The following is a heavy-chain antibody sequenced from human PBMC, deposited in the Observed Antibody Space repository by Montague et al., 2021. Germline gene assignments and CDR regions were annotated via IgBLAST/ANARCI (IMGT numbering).Heavy chain of an antibody. D-gene: IGHD5-24*01. CDR1: GDSVSRNEAT. CDR2: TYYRSKWYN. Sequence: CAISGDSVSRNEATSYWIRQSPSRGRVWLGRTYYRSKWYNEYAISVKSRITVNPDTSENQFSLLLDSVTPEDTAVYYCARGWQKRFDPWGQGTLVAVSS. V-gene: IGHV6-1*01. CDR3: ARGWQKRFDP. J-gene: IGHJ5*02.